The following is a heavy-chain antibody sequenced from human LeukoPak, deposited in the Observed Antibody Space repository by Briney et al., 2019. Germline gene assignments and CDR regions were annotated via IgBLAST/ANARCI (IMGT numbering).Heavy chain of an antibody. V-gene: IGHV1-69*05. CDR3: SRGNYYDSSGYSQKDY. J-gene: IGHJ4*02. Sequence: SVTVSRKSSGCTFSSYAISWVRQAPGQGLEWMGRVFPIVGTANYAQKFQGRVTITMDESTSTAYMELSSLRSEDTAVYYCSRGNYYDSSGYSQKDYWGQGTLVTVPS. D-gene: IGHD3-22*01. CDR2: VFPIVGTA. CDR1: GCTFSSYA.